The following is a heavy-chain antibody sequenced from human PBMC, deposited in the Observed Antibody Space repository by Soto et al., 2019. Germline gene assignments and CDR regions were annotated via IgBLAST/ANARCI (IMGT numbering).Heavy chain of an antibody. CDR1: GGSISSSSYY. V-gene: IGHV4-39*01. Sequence: SETLSLTCTVSGGSISSSSYYWGWIRQPPGKGLEWIGSIYYSGSTYYNPSLKSRVTISVDTSKNQFSLKLSSVTAADTAVYYCARRVYGSGHFDHWGQGSPVTVSS. D-gene: IGHD3-10*01. J-gene: IGHJ4*02. CDR3: ARRVYGSGHFDH. CDR2: IYYSGST.